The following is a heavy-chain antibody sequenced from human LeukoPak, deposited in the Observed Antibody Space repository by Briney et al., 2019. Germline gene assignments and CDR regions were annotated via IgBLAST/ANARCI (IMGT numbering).Heavy chain of an antibody. CDR3: ARGNYDFWSGYYYYYGMDV. D-gene: IGHD3-3*01. J-gene: IGHJ6*02. V-gene: IGHV4-39*01. Sequence: SETLSLTCSVSGASISGGTYYWGWIRQPPGRGLEWIGSIYYTGSTYDNPSLKSRVTISVNTSKNQFSLKLSSVTAADTAVYYCARGNYDFWSGYYYYYGMDVWGQGTTVTVSS. CDR2: IYYTGST. CDR1: GASISGGTYY.